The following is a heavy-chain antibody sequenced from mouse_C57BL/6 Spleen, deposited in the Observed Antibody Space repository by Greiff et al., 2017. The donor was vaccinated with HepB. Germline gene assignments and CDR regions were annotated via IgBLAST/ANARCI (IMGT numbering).Heavy chain of an antibody. CDR3: AKRAVVDYYAMDY. V-gene: IGHV2-3*01. CDR1: GFSLTSYG. D-gene: IGHD1-1*01. J-gene: IGHJ4*01. Sequence: VKLVESGPGLVAPSQCLSITCTVSGFSLTSYGVSWVRQPPGKGLEWLGVIWGDGSTNYHSALISRLSISKNNSKSQVFLKLNSLKTDDTATYYCAKRAVVDYYAMDYWGQGTSVTVSS. CDR2: IWGDGST.